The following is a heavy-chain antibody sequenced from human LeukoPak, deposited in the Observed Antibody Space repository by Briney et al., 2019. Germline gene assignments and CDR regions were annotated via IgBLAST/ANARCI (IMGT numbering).Heavy chain of an antibody. D-gene: IGHD3-10*01. J-gene: IGHJ4*02. CDR3: ARGITMVRGAIDY. Sequence: GGSLRLSCAASGFTFSSYGMHWVRQAPGKGLVWVAVIWYDGSNKYYADSVKGRFTISRDNSKNTLYLQMNSLRAEDTAVYYCARGITMVRGAIDYWGQGTLVTVSS. CDR1: GFTFSSYG. V-gene: IGHV3-33*01. CDR2: IWYDGSNK.